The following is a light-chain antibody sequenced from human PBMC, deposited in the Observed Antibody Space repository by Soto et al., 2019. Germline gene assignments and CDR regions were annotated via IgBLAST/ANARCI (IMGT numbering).Light chain of an antibody. J-gene: IGKJ2*01. Sequence: DIQMTQSPSSLSASVGDRVTITCRARQSISNYLNWYQQKPGKPPKLLIYAASSLQSGVPSRFSGSGSGTDFTLTISSLQPEDFATYYCQQSYSTPYTFGQGTKLEIK. CDR1: QSISNY. CDR3: QQSYSTPYT. CDR2: AAS. V-gene: IGKV1-39*01.